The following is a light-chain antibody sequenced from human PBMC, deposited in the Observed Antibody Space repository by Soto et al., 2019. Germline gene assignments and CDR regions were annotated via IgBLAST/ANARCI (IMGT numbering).Light chain of an antibody. Sequence: EIVMTQSPATLSVSPGERATLYCRASQSINSNLVWYQQKPGQAPRLLIYGASTRATGIPARFSGSGSGTEFTLTISSLQSEDSAVYYCQQYNNWPPYTFGQGTKLEIK. CDR3: QQYNNWPPYT. CDR1: QSINSN. V-gene: IGKV3-15*01. J-gene: IGKJ2*01. CDR2: GAS.